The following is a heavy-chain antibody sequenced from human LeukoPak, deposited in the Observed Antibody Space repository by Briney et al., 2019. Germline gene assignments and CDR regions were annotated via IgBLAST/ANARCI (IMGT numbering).Heavy chain of an antibody. J-gene: IGHJ4*02. CDR1: GFAFGEYA. Sequence: GGSLRLSCAASGFAFGEYAMHWVRQVPGKGLEYVSAIGSGGGMTYYADSVKGRFSISRDTSKNTLYLQMNSLRAEDTGVYYCARATVDTLVQGVMHFDYWGQGALVTVSS. CDR3: ARATVDTLVQGVMHFDY. V-gene: IGHV3-64*02. D-gene: IGHD3-10*01. CDR2: IGSGGGMT.